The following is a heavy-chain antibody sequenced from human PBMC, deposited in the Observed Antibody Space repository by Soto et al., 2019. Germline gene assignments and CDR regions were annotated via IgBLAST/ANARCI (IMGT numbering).Heavy chain of an antibody. CDR3: ARVSGRIQLWDRQIWDY. CDR2: ISANNGNT. D-gene: IGHD5-18*01. CDR1: GYTFTSYG. Sequence: QVQLVQSGAEVKKPGASVKVSCKASGYTFTSYGISWVRQAPGQGLEWMGWISANNGNTNYAQKLQGRVTTTTDTSTSTVYMELRSLVSDDTAVYYCARVSGRIQLWDRQIWDYWGQGTLVTVSS. V-gene: IGHV1-18*04. J-gene: IGHJ4*02.